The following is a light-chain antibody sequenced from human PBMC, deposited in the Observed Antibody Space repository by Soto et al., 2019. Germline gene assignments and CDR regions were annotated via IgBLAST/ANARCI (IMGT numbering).Light chain of an antibody. Sequence: IQMTQSPPSLAPSLGDRVTITRRASQSISNYLAWYQQKPGKVPKLLIYAASTLQSGVPSRFSGSGSGTDFTLTISSLQPEDVATYYCQKYNIAPRTFGGGTKVDIK. CDR1: QSISNY. CDR2: AAS. J-gene: IGKJ4*01. V-gene: IGKV1-27*01. CDR3: QKYNIAPRT.